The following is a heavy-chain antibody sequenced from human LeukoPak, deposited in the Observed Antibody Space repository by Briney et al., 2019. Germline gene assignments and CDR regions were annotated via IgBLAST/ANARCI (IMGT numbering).Heavy chain of an antibody. Sequence: SETLSLTCAVYVGSFSGYYWSWIRQPPGRGLEWIGEISHSGSTNYNPSLESRVTISVDTSKNQFSLKLSSVTAADTAMYFCARKYCSTISCSYAFDIWGQGTVVTVSS. CDR1: VGSFSGYY. D-gene: IGHD2-2*01. J-gene: IGHJ3*02. CDR2: ISHSGST. CDR3: ARKYCSTISCSYAFDI. V-gene: IGHV4-34*01.